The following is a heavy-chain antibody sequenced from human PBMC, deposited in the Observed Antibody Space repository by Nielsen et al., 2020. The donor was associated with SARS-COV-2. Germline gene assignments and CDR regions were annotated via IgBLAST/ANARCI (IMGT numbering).Heavy chain of an antibody. D-gene: IGHD6-6*01. J-gene: IGHJ6*03. CDR1: RYTFTSYY. Sequence: ASVPVSCKASRYTFTSYYMHWVRQAPAQGLEWMGIINPSGGSTSYAQKFQGRVTMTRDTSTSTVYMELSSLRSEDTAVYYCARDILVMDSSSSFNYMDVWGKGTTVTVSS. CDR2: INPSGGST. CDR3: ARDILVMDSSSSFNYMDV. V-gene: IGHV1-46*01.